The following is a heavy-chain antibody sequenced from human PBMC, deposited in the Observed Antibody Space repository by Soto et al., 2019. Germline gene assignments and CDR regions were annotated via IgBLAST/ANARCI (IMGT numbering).Heavy chain of an antibody. CDR1: GFTFSRYA. J-gene: IGHJ3*02. D-gene: IGHD3-3*01. CDR3: AKDVARITIFGAGDVFDI. V-gene: IGHV3-23*01. CDR2: ISGVGGST. Sequence: EVQLLESGGDLIQPGGSLRLSCAASGFTFSRYAMSWVRQAPGKGLEWVSGISGVGGSTYYADSVKGRFTISRDNSKVTLYLQMNSLRAEDTAIYYCAKDVARITIFGAGDVFDIWGQGTMVTVFS.